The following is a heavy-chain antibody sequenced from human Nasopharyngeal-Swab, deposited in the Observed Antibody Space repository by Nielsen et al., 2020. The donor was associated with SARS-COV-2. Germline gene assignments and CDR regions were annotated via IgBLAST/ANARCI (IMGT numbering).Heavy chain of an antibody. CDR2: IYSGGST. J-gene: IGHJ4*02. CDR1: GFTVSSNY. V-gene: IGHV3-66*01. Sequence: GESLKISCAASGFTVSSNYMSWVRQAPGKGLEWVSVIYSGGSTYYADSVKGRFTISRDNSKNTLYLQMNSLRAEDTAVYYCARDLLFHRTGDGGYDYWGQRTLVTVSS. D-gene: IGHD5-12*01. CDR3: ARDLLFHRTGDGGYDY.